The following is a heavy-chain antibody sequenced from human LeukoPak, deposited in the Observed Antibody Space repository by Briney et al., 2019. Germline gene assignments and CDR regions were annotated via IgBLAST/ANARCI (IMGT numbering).Heavy chain of an antibody. D-gene: IGHD3-9*01. CDR2: LYYSGST. CDR3: ARQGSGPLTGLDI. V-gene: IGHV4-39*01. J-gene: IGHJ3*02. CDR1: GGSISRSDYY. Sequence: PSETLSLTCSVSGGSISRSDYYWGWARQPPGKGLEWIGSLYYSGSTYYNPSLKSRVTVSVDTSKNQFSLRLRSVTAADTAVYYCARQGSGPLTGLDIWGQGTMVTVSS.